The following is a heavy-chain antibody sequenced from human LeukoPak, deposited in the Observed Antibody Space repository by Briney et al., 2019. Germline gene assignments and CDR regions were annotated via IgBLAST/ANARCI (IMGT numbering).Heavy chain of an antibody. D-gene: IGHD3-10*01. CDR2: INPNSGGT. Sequence: GASVKVSCKASGYTFTGYYMHWVRQAPGQGLEWMGWINPNSGGTNCAQKFQGRVTMTRDTSISTAYMELSRLRSDDTAVYYCARGPSKGMVRGVSLDYWGQGTLVTVSS. CDR3: ARGPSKGMVRGVSLDY. V-gene: IGHV1-2*02. CDR1: GYTFTGYY. J-gene: IGHJ4*02.